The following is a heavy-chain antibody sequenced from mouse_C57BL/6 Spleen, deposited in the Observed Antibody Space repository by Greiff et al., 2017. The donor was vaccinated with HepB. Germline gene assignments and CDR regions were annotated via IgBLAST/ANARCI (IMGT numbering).Heavy chain of an antibody. CDR1: GYTFTSYG. Sequence: QVQLKQSGAELARPGASVKLSCKASGYTFTSYGISWVKQRTGQGLEWIGEIYPRSGNTYYNEKLKGKATLTADKSSSTAYMELRSLTSEDSAVYFCARSNYGSSPDYWGQGTTLTVSS. CDR3: ARSNYGSSPDY. V-gene: IGHV1-81*01. CDR2: IYPRSGNT. D-gene: IGHD1-1*01. J-gene: IGHJ2*01.